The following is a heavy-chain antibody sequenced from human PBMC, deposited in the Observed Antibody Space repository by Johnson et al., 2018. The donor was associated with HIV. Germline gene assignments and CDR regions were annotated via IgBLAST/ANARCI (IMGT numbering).Heavy chain of an antibody. CDR2: IWYDGSNE. Sequence: QVQLVESGGGVVQPGTSLRLSCVASGFTFNSYAMHWVRQAPGKGLEWLSVIWYDGSNEYYADSVKGRFTISRDNSKNTLYLQMSSLRTEDTAVYYCAKDDRPDGFDIWGQGTMVTVSS. J-gene: IGHJ3*02. CDR1: GFTFNSYA. V-gene: IGHV3-33*06. CDR3: AKDDRPDGFDI.